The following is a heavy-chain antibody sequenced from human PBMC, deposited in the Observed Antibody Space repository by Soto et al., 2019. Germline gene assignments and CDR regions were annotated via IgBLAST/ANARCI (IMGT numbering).Heavy chain of an antibody. J-gene: IGHJ3*02. V-gene: IGHV4-31*01. CDR1: GGSISSGGYY. CDR3: AGEARNFNAFDI. CDR2: IYYSGST. Sequence: KPSETLSLTCTVSGGSISSGGYYWSWIRQHPGKGLEWIGYIYYSGSTYYNPSLKSLVTISVDTSKNQFSLKLSSVTAADTAVYYCAGEARNFNAFDIWGQGTMVTVSS.